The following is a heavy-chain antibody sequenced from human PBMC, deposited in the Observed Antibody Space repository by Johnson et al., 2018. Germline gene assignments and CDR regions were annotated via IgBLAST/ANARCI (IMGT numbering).Heavy chain of an antibody. D-gene: IGHD2-15*01. V-gene: IGHV1-69*09. J-gene: IGHJ3*02. CDR3: TGRVVVAANYAFDI. Sequence: QVQLVQSGAEVKKPGSSVKVSCKASGGTFSSYTISWVRQAPGQGLEWMGRIILLMGMANNAQTFKCRVTITADKSTSTAYMELSSLRSEDTAVYDFTGRVVVAANYAFDIWGQGTMVTVSS. CDR1: GGTFSSYT. CDR2: IILLMGMA.